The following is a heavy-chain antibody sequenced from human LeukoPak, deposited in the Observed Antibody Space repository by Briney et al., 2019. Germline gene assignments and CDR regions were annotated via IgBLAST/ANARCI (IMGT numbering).Heavy chain of an antibody. V-gene: IGHV4-39*07. J-gene: IGHJ2*01. D-gene: IGHD3-16*01. Sequence: SETLSLTCAVSSGSISSYYWSWIRQPPGKGLEWIGSIYYSVSTYYNPSLKSRVTISVDTSKNQFSLKLSSVTAADTAVYYCASTFGGGLRYFD. CDR3: ASTFGGGLRYFD. CDR1: SGSISSYY. CDR2: IYYSVST.